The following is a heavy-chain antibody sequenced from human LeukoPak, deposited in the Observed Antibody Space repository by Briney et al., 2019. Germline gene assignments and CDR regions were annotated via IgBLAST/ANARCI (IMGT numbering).Heavy chain of an antibody. V-gene: IGHV4-34*01. CDR2: INHSGST. J-gene: IGHJ5*02. CDR3: ARRRFFGSSRPADGWFDP. Sequence: SETLSLTCAVYGGSFSGYYWSWIRQPPGKGLEWIGEINHSGSTNYNPSLKSRVTISVDTSKNQFSLKLSSVTAADTAVYYCARRRFFGSSRPADGWFDPWGQGTLVTVSS. CDR1: GGSFSGYY. D-gene: IGHD3-3*01.